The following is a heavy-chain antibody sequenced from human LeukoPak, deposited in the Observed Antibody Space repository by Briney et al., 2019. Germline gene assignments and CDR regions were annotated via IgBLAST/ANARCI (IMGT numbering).Heavy chain of an antibody. Sequence: PGGSLRLSCAASGFTFSSYAMHWVRQAPGKGLEWVAVISYDGSNKYYADSVKGRFTISRDNSKNTLYLQMNSLKTEDTAVYYCTTKGSGYYLTYYFDYWGQGTLVTVSS. CDR3: TTKGSGYYLTYYFDY. CDR2: ISYDGSNK. J-gene: IGHJ4*02. D-gene: IGHD3-22*01. CDR1: GFTFSSYA. V-gene: IGHV3-30-3*01.